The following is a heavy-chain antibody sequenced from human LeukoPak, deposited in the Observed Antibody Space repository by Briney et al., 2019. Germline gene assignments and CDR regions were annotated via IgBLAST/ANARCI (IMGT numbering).Heavy chain of an antibody. CDR2: INHSGST. V-gene: IGHV4-34*01. CDR3: ARGRRVTHFDY. J-gene: IGHJ4*02. Sequence: SETLSLTCAVYGGSFSGYYWSWIRQPPGKGLEWIGEINHSGSTNYNPSLKIRVTISVDTSKNQFSLKLSSVTAADTAVYYCARGRRVTHFDYWGQGTLVTVSS. D-gene: IGHD2-21*02. CDR1: GGSFSGYY.